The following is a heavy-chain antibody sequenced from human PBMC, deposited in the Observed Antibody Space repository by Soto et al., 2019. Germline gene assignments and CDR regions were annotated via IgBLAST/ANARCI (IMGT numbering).Heavy chain of an antibody. V-gene: IGHV3-23*01. J-gene: IGHJ3*02. Sequence: GGSLRLSCAASGFTFSSYAMSWVRQAPGKGLEWVSAISGSGGSTYYADSVKGRFTISRDNSKNTLYLQMNSLRAEDTAVYYCAKDGTPYYDSSGYYGYAFDIWGQGTMVTVSS. CDR3: AKDGTPYYDSSGYYGYAFDI. D-gene: IGHD3-22*01. CDR1: GFTFSSYA. CDR2: ISGSGGST.